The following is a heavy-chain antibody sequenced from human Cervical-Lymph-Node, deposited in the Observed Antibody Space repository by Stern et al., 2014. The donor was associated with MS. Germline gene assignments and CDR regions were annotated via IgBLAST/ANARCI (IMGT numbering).Heavy chain of an antibody. CDR1: GFTFRTYG. J-gene: IGHJ6*02. CDR2: ISYDGSNF. D-gene: IGHD5-18*01. V-gene: IGHV3-30*18. CDR3: AKDRRGGYNYLFGMDV. Sequence: VQLVESGGGVVQPGRSLRLSCAASGFTFRTYGMHWVRQAPGMGLEWVASISYDGSNFYYADSGKGRFTISRDNSKKTLHLQMNSLRPDDTAMYFCAKDRRGGYNYLFGMDVWGQGTTVTVSS.